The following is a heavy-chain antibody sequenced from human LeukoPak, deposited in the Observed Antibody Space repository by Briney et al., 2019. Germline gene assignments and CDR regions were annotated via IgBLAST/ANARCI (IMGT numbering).Heavy chain of an antibody. V-gene: IGHV1-18*01. CDR2: ISAYNGNT. J-gene: IGHJ4*02. D-gene: IGHD2-2*01. CDR3: ARDRSPRYCSSTSCYAGLLFDY. Sequence: GASVKVSCKASGYTFTSYGISWVRQAPGQGLEWMGWISAYNGNTNYAQKFQGRVTMTRDTSISTAYMELSRLRSDDTAVYYCARDRSPRYCSSTSCYAGLLFDYWGQGTLVTVSS. CDR1: GYTFTSYG.